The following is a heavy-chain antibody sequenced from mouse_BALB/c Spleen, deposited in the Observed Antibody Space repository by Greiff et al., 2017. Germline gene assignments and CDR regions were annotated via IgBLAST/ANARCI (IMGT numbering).Heavy chain of an antibody. CDR2: IYPYNGGT. CDR3: AATVYSYFDY. Sequence: VQLKESGPELVKPGASVKISCKASGYTFTDYNMHWVKQSHGKSLEWIGYIYPYNGGTGYNQKFKSKATLTVDNSSSTAYMELRSLTSEDSAVYYCAATVYSYFDYWGQGTTLTVSS. J-gene: IGHJ2*01. D-gene: IGHD2-1*01. CDR1: GYTFTDYN. V-gene: IGHV1S29*02.